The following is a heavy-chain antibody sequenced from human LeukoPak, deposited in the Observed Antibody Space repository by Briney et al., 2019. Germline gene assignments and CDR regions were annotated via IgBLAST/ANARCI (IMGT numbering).Heavy chain of an antibody. J-gene: IGHJ4*02. CDR3: AKQIRSQLLPYYFDY. CDR1: GFTFSSYS. D-gene: IGHD2-2*01. V-gene: IGHV3-21*01. Sequence: GGSLRLSCETSGFTFSSYSMNWVRQAPGKGLEWVSSISSSSSYIYYADSVKGRFTISRDNAKNSLYLQMNSLRAEDTAVYYCAKQIRSQLLPYYFDYWGQGTLVTVSS. CDR2: ISSSSSYI.